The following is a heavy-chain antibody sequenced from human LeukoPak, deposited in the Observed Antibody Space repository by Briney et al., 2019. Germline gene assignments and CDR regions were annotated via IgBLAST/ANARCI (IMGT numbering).Heavy chain of an antibody. D-gene: IGHD2-2*01. Sequence: GGSLRLSCAASGFTFSRYWMSWVRQAPGKGPEWVANIKQDGSEKYYVDSVRGRFTVSRDNARTSLYLQMNSLRAEDTAVYYCATHCSSVSCSLATFDIWGQGALVTVSS. CDR2: IKQDGSEK. V-gene: IGHV3-7*01. J-gene: IGHJ4*02. CDR3: ATHCSSVSCSLATFDI. CDR1: GFTFSRYW.